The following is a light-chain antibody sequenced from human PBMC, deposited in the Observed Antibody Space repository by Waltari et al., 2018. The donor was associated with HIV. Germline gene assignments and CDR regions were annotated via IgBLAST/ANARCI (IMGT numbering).Light chain of an antibody. CDR1: TSDVGDYNS. Sequence: QSALTQPASVSGSPGQSIPISCPGTTSDVGDYNSVSWYQQPPGKAPKLMIYEVSNRPSGVSTRFSGSKSGNTASLTISGLQAEDEADYYCSSYTSGSVVFGGGTKLTVL. CDR2: EVS. CDR3: SSYTSGSVV. J-gene: IGLJ2*01. V-gene: IGLV2-14*01.